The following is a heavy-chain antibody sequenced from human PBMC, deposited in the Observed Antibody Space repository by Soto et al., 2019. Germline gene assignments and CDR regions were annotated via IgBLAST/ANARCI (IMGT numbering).Heavy chain of an antibody. D-gene: IGHD1-26*01. CDR2: ISYDGSNK. Sequence: QVQLVESGGGVVQPGRSLRLSCAASGFTFSSYGMHWVRQAPGKGLEWVAVISYDGSNKYYADSVKGRFTISRDNSKNTLYLQMNSRRAEDTAVYYCAKGGEWELAYYYYYGMDVWGQGTTVTVSS. J-gene: IGHJ6*02. CDR3: AKGGEWELAYYYYYGMDV. V-gene: IGHV3-30*18. CDR1: GFTFSSYG.